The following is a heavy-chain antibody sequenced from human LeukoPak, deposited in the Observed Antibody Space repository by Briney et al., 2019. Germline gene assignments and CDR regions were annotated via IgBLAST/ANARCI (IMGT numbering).Heavy chain of an antibody. V-gene: IGHV1-18*01. CDR3: ARDPDGPEDFDY. J-gene: IGHJ4*02. CDR2: ISVYNGDR. D-gene: IGHD1-14*01. CDR1: GYTFTSYG. Sequence: ASVKVSCKASGYTFTSYGVSWVRQAPGQGLEWMGWISVYNGDRNYTQKFQGRVTLTTDTSTSTAYMELRSLTSDDTAVYFCARDPDGPEDFDYWGQGTPVTVSS.